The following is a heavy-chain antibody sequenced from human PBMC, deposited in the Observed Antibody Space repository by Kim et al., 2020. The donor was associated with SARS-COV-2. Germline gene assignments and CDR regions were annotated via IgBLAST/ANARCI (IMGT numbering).Heavy chain of an antibody. CDR3: AKDMGDFWSGYYRGAFDI. Sequence: GGSLRLSCAASGFTFDDYAMHWVRQAPGKGLEWVSLISGDGGSTYYADSVKGRFTISRDNSKNSLYLQMNSLRTEDTALYYCAKDMGDFWSGYYRGAFDIWGQGTMVTVSS. CDR2: ISGDGGST. CDR1: GFTFDDYA. V-gene: IGHV3-43*02. D-gene: IGHD3-3*01. J-gene: IGHJ3*02.